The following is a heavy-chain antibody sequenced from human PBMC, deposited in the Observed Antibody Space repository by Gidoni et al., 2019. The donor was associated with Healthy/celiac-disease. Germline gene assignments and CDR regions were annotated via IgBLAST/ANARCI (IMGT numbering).Heavy chain of an antibody. CDR2: IYPGDSDT. V-gene: IGHV5-51*01. D-gene: IGHD3-22*01. J-gene: IGHJ5*02. CDR1: GYSFTSYW. Sequence: EVQLVQSGAEVKKTGESLKISCKGSGYSFTSYWIGWVRQMPGKGLEWMGIIYPGDSDTRYSPSFQGQVTISADKSISTAYLQWSSLKASDTAMYYCARKYDSSGYSYLSWFDPWGQGTLVTVSS. CDR3: ARKYDSSGYSYLSWFDP.